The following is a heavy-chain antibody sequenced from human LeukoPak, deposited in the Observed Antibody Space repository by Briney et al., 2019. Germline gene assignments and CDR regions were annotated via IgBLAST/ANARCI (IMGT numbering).Heavy chain of an antibody. CDR3: AKNVNVGGDYFDY. CDR2: IRYDGSIK. J-gene: IGHJ4*02. CDR1: GFTFRNYG. V-gene: IGHV3-30*02. Sequence: GGSLRLSCAASGFTFRNYGMHWVRLAPGKGLEWVAFIRYDGSIKYYVDSVKGRSTVSRDNSKNTLYLQMNSLRAEDTAVYYCAKNVNVGGDYFDYWGQGTLVTVSS. D-gene: IGHD3-10*01.